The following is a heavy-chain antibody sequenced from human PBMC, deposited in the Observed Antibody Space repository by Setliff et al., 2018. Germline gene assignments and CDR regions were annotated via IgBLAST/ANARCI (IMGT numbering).Heavy chain of an antibody. Sequence: ASVKVSCKASGYTFTSYFIHWVRQAPGQGLEWMGIINPSGGSTSYAQKFQGRVTMTRXXXTXXXXXXXXXXXSEDTAMYYCARGPYGSGRHGWFDPWGQGTLVTVSS. J-gene: IGHJ5*02. V-gene: IGHV1-46*01. CDR1: GYTFTSYF. CDR2: INPSGGST. D-gene: IGHD3-10*01. CDR3: ARGPYGSGRHGWFDP.